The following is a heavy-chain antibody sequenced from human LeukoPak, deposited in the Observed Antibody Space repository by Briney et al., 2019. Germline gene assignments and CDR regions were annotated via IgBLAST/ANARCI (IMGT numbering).Heavy chain of an antibody. CDR2: IDYSGST. CDR1: GGSISSGDYY. Sequence: PSQTLSLTCTVSGGSISSGDYYWSWLRQPPGKGLEWIGYIDYSGSTYYNPSLKSRVTISVDTSKHQFSLKLSSVTAADTAVYYCARSFRGYPHRFDPWGQGTLVTVSS. D-gene: IGHD3-22*01. J-gene: IGHJ5*02. CDR3: ARSFRGYPHRFDP. V-gene: IGHV4-30-4*01.